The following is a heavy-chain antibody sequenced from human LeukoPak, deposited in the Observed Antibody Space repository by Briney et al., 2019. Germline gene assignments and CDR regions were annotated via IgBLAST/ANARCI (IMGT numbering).Heavy chain of an antibody. CDR1: GFTFSSYW. J-gene: IGHJ4*02. CDR2: ISGSGGST. V-gene: IGHV3-23*01. D-gene: IGHD6-19*01. Sequence: GGSLRLSCAASGFTFSSYWMSWVRQAPGKGLEWVSAISGSGGSTYYADSVKGRFTISRDNSKNTLYLQMNSLRAEDTAVYYCAKDSSGWYGHAGYWGQGTLVTVSS. CDR3: AKDSSGWYGHAGY.